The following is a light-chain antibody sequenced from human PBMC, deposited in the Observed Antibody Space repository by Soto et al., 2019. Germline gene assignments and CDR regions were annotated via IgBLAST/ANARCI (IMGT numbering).Light chain of an antibody. CDR1: SSDVGSYNF. CDR3: CSYAGGFTWV. J-gene: IGLJ3*02. CDR2: EAT. Sequence: QSVLTQPASVSGSPGQSITVSCTGTSSDVGSYNFVSWYQHYAGKAPRLMIYEATKRPSGVSDRFSGSKSGNTASLTISGLQTEDEADYYCCSYAGGFTWVFGGGTKVTVL. V-gene: IGLV2-23*01.